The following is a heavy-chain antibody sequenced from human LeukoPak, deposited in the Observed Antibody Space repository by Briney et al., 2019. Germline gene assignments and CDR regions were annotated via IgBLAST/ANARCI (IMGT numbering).Heavy chain of an antibody. CDR2: ISAYNGNT. Sequence: GSVKVSCKASGYTFTSYGISWVRQAPGQGLEWMGWISAYNGNTNYAQKLQGRVTMTTDTSTSTAYMELRSLRSDDTAVYYCARDQYYDSSGYPSFAFDIWGQGTMVTVSS. D-gene: IGHD3-22*01. J-gene: IGHJ3*02. V-gene: IGHV1-18*01. CDR3: ARDQYYDSSGYPSFAFDI. CDR1: GYTFTSYG.